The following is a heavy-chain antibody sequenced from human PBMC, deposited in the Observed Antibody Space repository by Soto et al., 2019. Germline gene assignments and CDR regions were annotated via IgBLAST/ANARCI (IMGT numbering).Heavy chain of an antibody. D-gene: IGHD4-17*01. V-gene: IGHV4-30-2*05. CDR3: ARGPSTTVTTGRFFDY. J-gene: IGHJ4*02. Sequence: TLSLTCAVSGGSISSRGYAWSWIRLTPGKGLEWIGYIYYSGSTYYNPSLKSRVTISVDTSKNQFSLKLSSVTAADTAVYYCARGPSTTVTTGRFFDYWGQGTLVTVYS. CDR1: GGSISSRGYA. CDR2: IYYSGST.